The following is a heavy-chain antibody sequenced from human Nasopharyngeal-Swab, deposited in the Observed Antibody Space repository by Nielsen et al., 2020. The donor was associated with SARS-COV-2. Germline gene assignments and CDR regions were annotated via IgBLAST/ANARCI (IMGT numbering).Heavy chain of an antibody. CDR1: GYTLTVLH. Sequence: ASVKDSCKVSGYTLTVLHIHWVRQAPGEGLEWMGPVVPDDGETIYAQNLQGRVTMTADTSTYTAYLELSSLRSEDTAVYYCASEGSGVFGVVIYAFDIWVPGTLVTVSS. D-gene: IGHD3-3*01. V-gene: IGHV1-24*01. J-gene: IGHJ3*02. CDR2: VVPDDGET. CDR3: ASEGSGVFGVVIYAFDI.